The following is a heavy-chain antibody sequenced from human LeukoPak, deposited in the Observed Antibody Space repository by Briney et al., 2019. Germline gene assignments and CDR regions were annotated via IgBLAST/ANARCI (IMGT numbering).Heavy chain of an antibody. D-gene: IGHD1-26*01. J-gene: IGHJ4*02. Sequence: PSETLSLTCAVSTDSTTSNWWSWVRQPPGKGLEWIGEVHKSGSTNYYPSLQSRVTISIDKSKNQIALELTSVTAADTAVYYCAREFVGAPTRGAYWGQGILVTVSS. CDR1: TDSTTSNW. CDR3: AREFVGAPTRGAY. V-gene: IGHV4-4*02. CDR2: VHKSGST.